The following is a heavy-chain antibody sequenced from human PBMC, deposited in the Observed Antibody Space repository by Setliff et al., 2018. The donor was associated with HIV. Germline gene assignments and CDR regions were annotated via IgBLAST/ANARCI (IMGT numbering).Heavy chain of an antibody. CDR2: ISATGTI. Sequence: PVGSLRLSCAASGFTFSSYSMNWVRQTPGKGLEWISYISATGTIKYADSVKGRFTISRDNAKNTLYLQMNSLRAEDTGVYYCARLWSYDYVWGSYRPVDYWGRGTLVTVSS. CDR1: GFTFSSYS. J-gene: IGHJ4*02. V-gene: IGHV3-48*01. D-gene: IGHD3-16*02. CDR3: ARLWSYDYVWGSYRPVDY.